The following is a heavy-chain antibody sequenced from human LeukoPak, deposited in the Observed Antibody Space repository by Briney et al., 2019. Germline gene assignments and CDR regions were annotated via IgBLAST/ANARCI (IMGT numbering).Heavy chain of an antibody. D-gene: IGHD3-3*01. CDR1: GFTFGDYA. V-gene: IGHV3-49*04. J-gene: IGHJ4*02. CDR2: IRSKAYGGTT. CDR3: TSYDFWSGYLNY. Sequence: PGGSLRLSSTVSGFTFGDYAMSWVRQAPGKGLEWVGFIRSKAYGGTTEYAASVKGRFTISRDDSKSIAYLQMNSLKTEDTAVYYCTSYDFWSGYLNYWGQGTLVTVSS.